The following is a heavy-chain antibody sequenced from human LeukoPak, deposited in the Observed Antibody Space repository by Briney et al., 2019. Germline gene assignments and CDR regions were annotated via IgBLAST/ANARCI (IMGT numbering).Heavy chain of an antibody. Sequence: GGSLRLSCAASGFTFRNYAMTWVRQAPGKWTEWVSVISGSGGTTYYADSVKGRFTISRDNSQNTLYLQMNSLRADDTAVYYCASRPGGHDALAQYYFDYWGQGTLVTVSS. CDR2: ISGSGGTT. CDR1: GFTFRNYA. CDR3: ASRPGGHDALAQYYFDY. D-gene: IGHD3-16*01. J-gene: IGHJ4*02. V-gene: IGHV3-23*01.